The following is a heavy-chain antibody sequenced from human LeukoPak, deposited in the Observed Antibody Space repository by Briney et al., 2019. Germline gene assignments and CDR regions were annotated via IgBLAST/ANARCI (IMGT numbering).Heavy chain of an antibody. V-gene: IGHV3-48*01. CDR1: GFTFSSYS. CDR3: ARDYYDSSGYSGTGFDY. D-gene: IGHD3-22*01. J-gene: IGHJ4*02. Sequence: GGSLRLSCAASGFTFSSYSMNWVRQAPGKGLEWVSYISSSSTIYYADSVKGRFTISRDNAKNSLYLQMNSLRAEDTAVYYCARDYYDSSGYSGTGFDYWGQGTLVTVSS. CDR2: ISSSSTI.